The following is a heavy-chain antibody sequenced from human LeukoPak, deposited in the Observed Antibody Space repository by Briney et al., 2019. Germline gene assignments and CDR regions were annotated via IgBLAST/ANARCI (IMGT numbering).Heavy chain of an antibody. CDR2: INGDGSYT. D-gene: IGHD3-10*02. CDR1: GFIFSDYY. CDR3: AELGITMIGGV. J-gene: IGHJ6*04. Sequence: GGSLRLSCAASGFIFSDYYLSWFRQAPGKGLEWVSRINGDGSYTKYADSVKGRFAISRDNAKNSLYLQMNSLRAEDTAVYYCAELGITMIGGVWGKGTTVTISS. V-gene: IGHV3-11*06.